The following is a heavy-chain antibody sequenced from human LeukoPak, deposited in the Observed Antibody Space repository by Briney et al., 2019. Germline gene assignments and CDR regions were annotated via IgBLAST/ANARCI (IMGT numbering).Heavy chain of an antibody. CDR2: LYSDGRT. D-gene: IGHD1-26*01. Sequence: GGSLRLSCAASGFTVNSNYMNWVRQAPGKGLEWVSVLYSDGRTYYADSVEGRFTISRDTSKNTLYLQVNSLRAEDTAVYYCAKKVVVGATSPYSDFQDWGQGTLVTVSS. J-gene: IGHJ1*01. CDR3: AKKVVVGATSPYSDFQD. V-gene: IGHV3-53*01. CDR1: GFTVNSNY.